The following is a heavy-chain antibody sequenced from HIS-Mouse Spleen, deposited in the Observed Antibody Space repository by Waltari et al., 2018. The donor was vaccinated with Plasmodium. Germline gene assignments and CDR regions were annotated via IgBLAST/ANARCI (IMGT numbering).Heavy chain of an antibody. J-gene: IGHJ2*01. Sequence: QVQLQQWGAGLLKPSETLSLTCAVYGGSFSGYYWSWIRQPPGKGLEWIGEINHSGSPNYIPSLKSPVTISVDTSKNQFSLKLSSVTAADTAVYYCARVTSSGVYWYFDLWGRGTLVTVSS. CDR2: INHSGSP. CDR1: GGSFSGYY. CDR3: ARVTSSGVYWYFDL. V-gene: IGHV4-34*01. D-gene: IGHD3-3*01.